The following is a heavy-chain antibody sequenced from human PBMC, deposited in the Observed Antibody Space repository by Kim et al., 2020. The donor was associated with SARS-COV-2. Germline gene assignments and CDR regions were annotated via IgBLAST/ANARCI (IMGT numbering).Heavy chain of an antibody. D-gene: IGHD5-12*01. Sequence: GGSLRLSCSASGFTFSSYAMHWVRQAPGQGLEWVALIWYDGSNEFYADSVRGRFTVSRDNSRNTLYLQMNNLRVEDTAIYYCARDRGSSDYEDSFDHWGQGTLVSVSS. CDR1: GFTFSSYA. CDR3: ARDRGSSDYEDSFDH. J-gene: IGHJ4*02. CDR2: IWYDGSNE. V-gene: IGHV3-33*01.